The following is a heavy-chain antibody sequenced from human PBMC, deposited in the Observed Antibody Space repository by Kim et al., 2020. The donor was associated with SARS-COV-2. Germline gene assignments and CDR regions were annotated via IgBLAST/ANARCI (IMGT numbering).Heavy chain of an antibody. CDR3: ASVIAVAGIPDY. V-gene: IGHV4-39*01. Sequence: SETLSLTCTVSGDSINSGLYYWAWIRQPPGKGLDWIGFVYHRGTTYYNPSLKSRVTISIDTSKNQFSLNLSSVTAADTAVYYCASVIAVAGIPDYWGQGTLVTVSS. CDR2: VYHRGTT. CDR1: GDSINSGLYY. J-gene: IGHJ4*02. D-gene: IGHD6-19*01.